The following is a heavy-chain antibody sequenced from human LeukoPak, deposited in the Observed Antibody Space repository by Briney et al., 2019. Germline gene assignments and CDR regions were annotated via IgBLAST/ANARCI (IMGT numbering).Heavy chain of an antibody. CDR2: VNPDDSDT. D-gene: IGHD3-10*01. CDR1: GYSFTSHW. Sequence: GESLKISCKGSGYSFTSHWIGWVRQMPGKGLEWMGIVNPDDSDTIYSPSFQGQVTISADESITTAYLQWSSLKASDTAMYYCARRRTGLSFDYWGQGTLVTVSS. V-gene: IGHV5-51*01. J-gene: IGHJ4*02. CDR3: ARRRTGLSFDY.